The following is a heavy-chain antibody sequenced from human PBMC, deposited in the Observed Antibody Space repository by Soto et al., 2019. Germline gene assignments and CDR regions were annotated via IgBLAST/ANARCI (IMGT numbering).Heavy chain of an antibody. CDR2: IIPIFGTA. D-gene: IGHD3-9*01. CDR1: GGTFSSYA. V-gene: IGHV1-69*06. CDR3: ATPRPPLMDDILTGYYSEGYYFDY. J-gene: IGHJ4*02. Sequence: QVQLVQSGAEVKKPGSSVKVSCKASGGTFSSYAISWLRQAPGQGLEWMGGIIPIFGTANYAQKFQGRVTITADKATSTAYIELSSLRSEDTSVYYCATPRPPLMDDILTGYYSEGYYFDYWGQGTLVTVSS.